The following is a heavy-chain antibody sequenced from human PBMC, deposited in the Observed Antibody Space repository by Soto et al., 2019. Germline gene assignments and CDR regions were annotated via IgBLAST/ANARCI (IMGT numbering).Heavy chain of an antibody. CDR3: ARGVTIAAAGTYGYYYYGMDV. CDR1: GGSISSGGYY. Sequence: TLSLTCTVSGGSISSGGYYWSWIRQHPGKGLEWIGYIYYSGSTYYNPSLKSRVTISVDTSKNQFSLKLSSVTAADTAVYYCARGVTIAAAGTYGYYYYGMDVWGQGTTVTVSS. CDR2: IYYSGST. V-gene: IGHV4-31*03. D-gene: IGHD6-13*01. J-gene: IGHJ6*02.